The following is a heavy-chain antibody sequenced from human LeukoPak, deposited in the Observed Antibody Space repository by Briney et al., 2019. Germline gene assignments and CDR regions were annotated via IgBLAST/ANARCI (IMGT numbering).Heavy chain of an antibody. J-gene: IGHJ6*03. CDR2: IYYSGST. CDR3: ARVAKHFRGGLPFYFMEV. CDR1: SGSISSRSYY. Sequence: PSETLSLTCTVSSGSISSRSYYWGWIRQPPGKGLEWIGQIYYSGSTNYNPSLNSRVTISVDTSKKEFSLKLTSVIAADTAVYFCARVAKHFRGGLPFYFMEVWGRGTAVTISS. D-gene: IGHD3-10*01. V-gene: IGHV4-61*05.